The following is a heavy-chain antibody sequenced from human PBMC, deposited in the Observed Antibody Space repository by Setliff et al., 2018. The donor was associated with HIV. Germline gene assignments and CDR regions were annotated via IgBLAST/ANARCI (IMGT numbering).Heavy chain of an antibody. CDR2: ISGYNGNT. Sequence: VASVKVSCKASGYTFTSYGITWVRQAPGQGLEWMGWISGYNGNTDYAQNLQGRVTMTTDTSTSTAYMELRSLRSDDTAVYYCARAYPWGYVDYYYMDVWGKGTTVTVSS. J-gene: IGHJ6*03. CDR3: ARAYPWGYVDYYYMDV. CDR1: GYTFTSYG. D-gene: IGHD3-16*01. V-gene: IGHV1-18*01.